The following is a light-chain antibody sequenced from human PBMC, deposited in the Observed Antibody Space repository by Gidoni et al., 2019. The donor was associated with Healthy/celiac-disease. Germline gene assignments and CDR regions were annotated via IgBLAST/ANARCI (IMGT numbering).Light chain of an antibody. CDR2: DAS. Sequence: EIVLTQSPATLSLSPGERATLSCRASQSVSSYLAWYQQKPGQAPRLLIYDASNRATGIPARFSGSGSGTDFTLTISSLEPEDFAVYYCQQRSNWPSNTFGQXTKLEIK. V-gene: IGKV3-11*01. CDR1: QSVSSY. J-gene: IGKJ2*01. CDR3: QQRSNWPSNT.